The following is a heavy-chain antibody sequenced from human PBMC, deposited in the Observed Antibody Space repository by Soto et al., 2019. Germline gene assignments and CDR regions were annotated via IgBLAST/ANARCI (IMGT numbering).Heavy chain of an antibody. D-gene: IGHD5-12*01. CDR1: GFTFSSYN. CDR3: ASTRRDGYNNYSSYYGMDV. J-gene: IGHJ6*02. Sequence: EVQLVESGGGLVKPGGSLRLSCAASGFTFSSYNMNWVRQAPGKGLEWVASISSSSSYIYYADSVKGRFTISRDNAKNSLYLPMNSMRAEDTAMYYCASTRRDGYNNYSSYYGMDVWGQGTTVTVSS. V-gene: IGHV3-21*01. CDR2: ISSSSSYI.